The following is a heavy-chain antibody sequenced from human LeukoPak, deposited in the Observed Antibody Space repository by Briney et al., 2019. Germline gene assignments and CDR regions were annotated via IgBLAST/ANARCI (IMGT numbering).Heavy chain of an antibody. CDR3: ASSGYSYGPYYLDY. Sequence: PSQTLSLTCTVSGGSISSGSYYWSWIRQPAGKGLEWIGRIYTSGSTNYNPSLKSRVTISVDTSKNQFSLKLSSVIAADTAVYYCASSGYSYGPYYLDYWGQGTLVTVSS. J-gene: IGHJ4*02. V-gene: IGHV4-61*02. D-gene: IGHD5-18*01. CDR2: IYTSGST. CDR1: GGSISSGSYY.